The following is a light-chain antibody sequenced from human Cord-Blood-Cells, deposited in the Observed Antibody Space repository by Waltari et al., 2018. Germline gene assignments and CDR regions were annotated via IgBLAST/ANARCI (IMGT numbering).Light chain of an antibody. CDR2: GAS. Sequence: EIVMTQSPAPLHVSPGERATLSCRASQSVRSNLAWYQQKPGQAPRLLIYGASTRATGIPARFSGSGSGTEFTLTISSLQSEDFAVYYCQQYNNWPPWTFGQGTKVEIK. J-gene: IGKJ1*01. CDR3: QQYNNWPPWT. V-gene: IGKV3-15*01. CDR1: QSVRSN.